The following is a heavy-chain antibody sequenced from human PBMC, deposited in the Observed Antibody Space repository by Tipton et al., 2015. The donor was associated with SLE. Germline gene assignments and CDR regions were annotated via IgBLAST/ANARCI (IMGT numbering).Heavy chain of an antibody. D-gene: IGHD6-13*01. J-gene: IGHJ3*02. CDR1: GDSVSSNSAA. CDR2: TYYRSKWYN. V-gene: IGHV6-1*01. CDR3: ASSLIEHSSSWYPWAFDI. Sequence: GLVKPSQTLSLTCAISGDSVSSNSAAWNWIRQSPSRGLEWLGRTYYRSKWYNDYAVSVTSRITINPDTSKNQFSLQLNSVTPEDTAVYYCASSLIEHSSSWYPWAFDIWGQGTMVTVSS.